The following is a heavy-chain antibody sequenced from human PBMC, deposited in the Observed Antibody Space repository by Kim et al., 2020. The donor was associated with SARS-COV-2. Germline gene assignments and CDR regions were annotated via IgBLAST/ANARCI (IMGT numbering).Heavy chain of an antibody. V-gene: IGHV1-69*13. CDR2: IIPIFGTA. J-gene: IGHJ3*02. CDR1: GGTFRRYA. D-gene: IGHD3-10*01. CDR3: AGLSDYYGSGSPKYQDN. Sequence: SVKVSCKASGGTFRRYAISWVRQAPGQGLEWMGGIIPIFGTANYAQTFQGRVTITADESTSTAYMELSSLRSEDTAVYYCAGLSDYYGSGSPKYQDNWGQGTMVTVSS.